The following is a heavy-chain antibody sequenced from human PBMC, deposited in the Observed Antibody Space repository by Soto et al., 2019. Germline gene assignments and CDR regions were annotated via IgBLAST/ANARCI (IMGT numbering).Heavy chain of an antibody. J-gene: IGHJ6*02. CDR3: SGWYVGYYYYYGMDV. D-gene: IGHD6-19*01. Sequence: QVQLVQSGAEVKKPGSSVKVSCKASGGTFSRYAISWVRQAPGQGLAWMGGIIPIFGTANYAQKFQGRVTITADESSSTDYMELSSLRSEDTAMYYCSGWYVGYYYYYGMDVWGQGTTVTVSS. CDR1: GGTFSRYA. CDR2: IIPIFGTA. V-gene: IGHV1-69*12.